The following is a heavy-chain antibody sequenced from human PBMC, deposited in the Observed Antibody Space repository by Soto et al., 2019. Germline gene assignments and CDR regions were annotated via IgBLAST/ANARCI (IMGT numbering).Heavy chain of an antibody. Sequence: PGGSLRLSCAASGFTFSSYSMHWVRQAPGKGLVWVSRINSDGSSTSYADAVKDLFTISRDNPKNTLYLQMNRLRAEDTAVYYCPRDLYSSSLYYYYGMDVWGQGTTVTVS. CDR2: INSDGSST. CDR3: PRDLYSSSLYYYYGMDV. V-gene: IGHV3-74*01. CDR1: GFTFSSYS. D-gene: IGHD6-6*01. J-gene: IGHJ6*02.